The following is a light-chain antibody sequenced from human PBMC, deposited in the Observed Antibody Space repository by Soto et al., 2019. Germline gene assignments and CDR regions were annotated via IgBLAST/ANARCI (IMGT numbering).Light chain of an antibody. J-gene: IGLJ3*02. Sequence: QSVLTQSASVSGSPGQSITISCTGTSSDVGGYNYVSWYQQHPGKAPKLIIYDVSNWPSGVSTRFSGSKSGNTASLTISGLQAEDEADYSCSSYTSTNSWVFGGGTKLTVL. CDR3: SSYTSTNSWV. V-gene: IGLV2-14*01. CDR1: SSDVGGYNY. CDR2: DVS.